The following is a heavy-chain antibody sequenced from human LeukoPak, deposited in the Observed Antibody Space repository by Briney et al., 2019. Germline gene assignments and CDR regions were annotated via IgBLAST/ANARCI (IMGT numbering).Heavy chain of an antibody. Sequence: EGSLRLSCAASGFTFSSYEMNWVRQAPGKGLEWVSYTSSSGSTIYYADSVKGRFTISRDNSKNTLYLQMNSLRAEDTAVYYCARSEMATILGFDYWGQGTLVTVSS. V-gene: IGHV3-48*03. D-gene: IGHD5-24*01. J-gene: IGHJ4*02. CDR3: ARSEMATILGFDY. CDR2: TSSSGSTI. CDR1: GFTFSSYE.